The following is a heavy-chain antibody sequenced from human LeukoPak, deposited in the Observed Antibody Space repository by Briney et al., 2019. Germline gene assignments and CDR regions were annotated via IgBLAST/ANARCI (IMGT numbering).Heavy chain of an antibody. CDR1: GFTFKNFG. CDR3: ARDDKWAFDY. CDR2: VSYGGNDA. Sequence: GGSLLLSCAASGFTFKNFGIHWIRQTPGKGLEWVAVVSYGGNDAYYADSVRGRFTVSRDNSKDTVYLQMNSLKPDDTAIYYCARDDKWAFDYWGQGTVVTVS. J-gene: IGHJ4*02. V-gene: IGHV3-30*03. D-gene: IGHD1-26*01.